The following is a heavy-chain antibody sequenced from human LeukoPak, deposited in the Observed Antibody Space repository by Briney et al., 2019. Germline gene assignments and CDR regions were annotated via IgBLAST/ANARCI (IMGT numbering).Heavy chain of an antibody. CDR1: GYTFTSYG. D-gene: IGHD6-19*01. Sequence: GASVKVSCKASGYTFTSYGISWVRQAPGQGLEWMGWISAYNGNTNYAQKLQGRVTMTTDTSTSTAYMELRSLRSDDTAVYYCARAPSEDSSGQVVHYWGQGTLVTVSS. CDR2: ISAYNGNT. CDR3: ARAPSEDSSGQVVHY. V-gene: IGHV1-18*01. J-gene: IGHJ4*02.